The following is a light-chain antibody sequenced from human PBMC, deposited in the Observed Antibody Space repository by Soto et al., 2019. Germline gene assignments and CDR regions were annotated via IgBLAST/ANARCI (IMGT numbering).Light chain of an antibody. J-gene: IGLJ2*01. CDR3: AVWDDSLNGVV. V-gene: IGLV1-36*01. CDR1: SSNVGNNA. Sequence: QSVLTQPPSVSEAPRQRVTISCSGSSSNVGNNAVNWYQQLPGKAPKLLIYYDDLLPSWVSDRFSGSKSGTSASLAISGLQSEDEAEYYCAVWDDSLNGVVFGGGTKLTVL. CDR2: YDD.